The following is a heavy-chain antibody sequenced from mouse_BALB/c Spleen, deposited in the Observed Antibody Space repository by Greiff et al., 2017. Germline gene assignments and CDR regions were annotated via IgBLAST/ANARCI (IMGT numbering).Heavy chain of an antibody. CDR3: ARKEYGNPWFAY. J-gene: IGHJ3*01. D-gene: IGHD2-10*02. Sequence: QVQLQQSGAELMKPGASVKISCKATGYTFSSYWIEWVKQRPGHGLEWIGEILPGSGSTNYNEKFKGKATFTADTSSNTAYMQLSSLTSEDSAVYYCARKEYGNPWFAYWGQGTLVTVSA. CDR1: GYTFSSYW. V-gene: IGHV1-9*01. CDR2: ILPGSGST.